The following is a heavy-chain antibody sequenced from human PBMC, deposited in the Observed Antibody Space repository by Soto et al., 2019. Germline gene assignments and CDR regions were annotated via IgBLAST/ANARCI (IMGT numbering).Heavy chain of an antibody. CDR1: GYTFTSYA. CDR3: ARESSTYYGSGSYYFDY. D-gene: IGHD3-10*01. CDR2: INTGNGNT. Sequence: QVHLVQSGAEVKKPGASVKVSCKASGYTFTSYAIHWVRQAPGQGLEWMGWINTGNGNTKYSQKFQGRVTITRDTSASTAYMELSSLRSEDTAVYYCARESSTYYGSGSYYFDYWGRGTLVTVSS. J-gene: IGHJ4*02. V-gene: IGHV1-3*04.